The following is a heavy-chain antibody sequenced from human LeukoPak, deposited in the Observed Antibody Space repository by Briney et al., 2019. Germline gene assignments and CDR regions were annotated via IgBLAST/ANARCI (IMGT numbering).Heavy chain of an antibody. V-gene: IGHV1-46*01. CDR1: GYTFTSYY. CDR2: IDPSGGST. CDR3: ARGVVGPLGAFDI. Sequence: GASVKVSCKASGYTFTSYYMHWGRQAPGQGLEWMGIIDPSGGSTSYAQKFQGRVTMTRDMSTSTVYMELSSLRSEDTAVYYCARGVVGPLGAFDIWGQGTMVTVSS. D-gene: IGHD1-26*01. J-gene: IGHJ3*02.